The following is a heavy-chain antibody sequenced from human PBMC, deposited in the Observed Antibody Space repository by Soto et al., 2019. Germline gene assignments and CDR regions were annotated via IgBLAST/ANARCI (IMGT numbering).Heavy chain of an antibody. V-gene: IGHV6-1*01. CDR3: AIVFGTIYYKDMDV. Sequence: SQTLSLTCAISGDSVSSNSAAWNWVRQSPSRGLEWLGRTYYRSKWYNDYAVSVKSRITINPDTSKNQFSLQLNSVTPEDTAVYYCAIVFGTIYYKDMDVWGQAPTVNV. CDR2: TYYRSKWYN. CDR1: GDSVSSNSAA. D-gene: IGHD1-7*01. J-gene: IGHJ6*02.